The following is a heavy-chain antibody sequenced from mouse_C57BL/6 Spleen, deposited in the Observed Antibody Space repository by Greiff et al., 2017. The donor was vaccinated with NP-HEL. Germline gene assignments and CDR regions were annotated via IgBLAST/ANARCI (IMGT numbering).Heavy chain of an antibody. CDR1: GYTFTSYW. V-gene: IGHV1-53*01. J-gene: IGHJ2*01. CDR3: ARSTVVATGFDY. CDR2: INPSNGGT. D-gene: IGHD1-1*01. Sequence: QVHVKQPGTELVKPGASVKLSCKASGYTFTSYWMHWVKQRPGQGLEWIGNINPSNGGTNYNEKFKSKATLTVDKSSSTAYMQLSSLTSEDSAVYYCARSTVVATGFDYWGQGTTLTVSS.